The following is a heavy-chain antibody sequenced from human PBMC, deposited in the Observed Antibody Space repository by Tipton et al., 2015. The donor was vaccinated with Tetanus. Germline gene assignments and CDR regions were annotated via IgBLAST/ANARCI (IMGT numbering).Heavy chain of an antibody. CDR1: GGSISSYF. D-gene: IGHD4-23*01. V-gene: IGHV4-59*01. CDR3: ASMNPVDWYFDL. Sequence: TLSLTCSVSGGSISSYFWSWIRQSPGQGLEWIGLIYYSGSTSYNPSLKSRVTISVDTSKNQLSLKLTSVTAAGTAVYYCASMNPVDWYFDLWGRGALVTVSS. CDR2: IYYSGST. J-gene: IGHJ2*01.